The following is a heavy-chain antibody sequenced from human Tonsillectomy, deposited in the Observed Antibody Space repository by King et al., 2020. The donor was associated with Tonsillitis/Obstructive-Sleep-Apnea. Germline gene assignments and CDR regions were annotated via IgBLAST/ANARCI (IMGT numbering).Heavy chain of an antibody. CDR1: GFTVGSNY. CDR2: IYSGGST. V-gene: IGHV3-53*01. D-gene: IGHD2-2*01. CDR3: TTAYCTSTSCSQDY. J-gene: IGHJ4*02. Sequence: DERLVQSGGGLIQPGGSLRLSCAASGFTVGSNYMSWVRQAPGKGLEWVSVIYSGGSTYYADSVKGRFTISRDNSKNTLYLQMNSLRAEDTAVYYCTTAYCTSTSCSQDYWGQGTLVTVSS.